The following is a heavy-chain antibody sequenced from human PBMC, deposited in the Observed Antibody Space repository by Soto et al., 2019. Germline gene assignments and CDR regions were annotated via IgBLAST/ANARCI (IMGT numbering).Heavy chain of an antibody. V-gene: IGHV3-48*01. CDR3: ARDPDSSGWYNWFDP. J-gene: IGHJ5*02. D-gene: IGHD6-19*01. Sequence: EVQLVESGGGWVQPGGSLRLSCAASGFTFSSYSMNWVRQPPGKGLEGVSYIRSSGSTIYYADSVKGRFTISRDNAKNSLYLQMNSLRAEDTAVYYCARDPDSSGWYNWFDPWGQGTLVTVSS. CDR2: IRSSGSTI. CDR1: GFTFSSYS.